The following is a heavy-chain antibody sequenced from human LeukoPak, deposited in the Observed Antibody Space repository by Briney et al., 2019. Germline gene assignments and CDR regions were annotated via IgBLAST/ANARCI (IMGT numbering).Heavy chain of an antibody. J-gene: IGHJ2*01. V-gene: IGHV4-31*03. CDR2: IYYSGST. CDR1: GVSISSGGYY. CDR3: ARVEDTGDYRYWYFEV. Sequence: PSETLSLTCTVSGVSISSGGYYWSWIRQHPGKGLEWIGYIYYSGSTYYNPSLKSRVTISVDTSKNQFSLKLSSVTAADTAVYYCARVEDTGDYRYWYFEVWGRGTLVAVSS. D-gene: IGHD4-11*01.